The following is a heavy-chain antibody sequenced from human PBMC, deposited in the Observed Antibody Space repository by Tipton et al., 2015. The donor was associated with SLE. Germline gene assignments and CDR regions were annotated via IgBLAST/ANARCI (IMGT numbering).Heavy chain of an antibody. V-gene: IGHV3-30*02. Sequence: SLRLSCAASGFTFSSYGMHWVRQAPGKGLEWVSFIRYDGSHKFYADSVKGRFTISRDNSKNTLYLQMNSLRAEDTAVYYCTTGYYYDSSGYYYRGYWGQGTLVTVSS. CDR2: IRYDGSHK. CDR1: GFTFSSYG. D-gene: IGHD3-22*01. CDR3: TTGYYYDSSGYYYRGY. J-gene: IGHJ4*02.